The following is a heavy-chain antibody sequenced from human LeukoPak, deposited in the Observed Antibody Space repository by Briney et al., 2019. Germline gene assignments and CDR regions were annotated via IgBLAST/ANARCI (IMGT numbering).Heavy chain of an antibody. CDR3: ARGYDIFHNYGMDV. D-gene: IGHD3-9*01. Sequence: PSETLSLTCTVSGGSVSSGSYYWSWIRQPPGKGLEWIGYIYYSGSTTYNPSLRSRVTISVDTSRNQFSVKLSSVTAADTAVYYCARGYDIFHNYGMDVWGQGTTVTVSS. CDR2: IYYSGST. V-gene: IGHV4-61*01. J-gene: IGHJ6*02. CDR1: GGSVSSGSYY.